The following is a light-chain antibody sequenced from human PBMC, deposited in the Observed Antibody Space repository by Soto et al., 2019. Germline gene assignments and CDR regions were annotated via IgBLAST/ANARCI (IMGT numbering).Light chain of an antibody. J-gene: IGKJ3*01. V-gene: IGKV3-15*01. CDR1: QSVRST. CDR2: GAS. Sequence: EIVMTQSPATLSVSPGERATLSCRASQSVRSTLAWYQQKPGQAPRLLIYGASTRATGIPARFTGTGSGTEFTLTISSLQSEDFAVYYCQQYNNWLVTFGPGTKVDIK. CDR3: QQYNNWLVT.